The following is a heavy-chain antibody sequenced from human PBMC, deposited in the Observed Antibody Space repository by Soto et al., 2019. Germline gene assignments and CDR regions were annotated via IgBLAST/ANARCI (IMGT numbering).Heavy chain of an antibody. J-gene: IGHJ5*02. D-gene: IGHD2-2*02. CDR1: GGSFSGYY. CDR3: ARGRYCTSTTCYTPRFDP. CDR2: INHHSGST. Sequence: PSETLSLTCAVYGGSFSGYYWSWIRQPPGKGLEWIGEINHHSGSTNYNPSLKSRVTISVDMPKNQFSLNLNSVTAADTAVYYCARGRYCTSTTCYTPRFDPWGQGTLVTVSS. V-gene: IGHV4-34*01.